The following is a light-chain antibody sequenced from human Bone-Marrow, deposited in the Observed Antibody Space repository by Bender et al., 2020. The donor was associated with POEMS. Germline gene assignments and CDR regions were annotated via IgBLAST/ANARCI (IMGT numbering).Light chain of an antibody. Sequence: QSVLTQPPSASGTPGQRVTISCSGGSSNIGNNDVYWYQHLPGRAPKVLIYRNNRRPSGVPDRFSASKSGTSASLAITGLRSEDEADYYCAAWDDSVSGPVFGGGTKLTVL. CDR1: SSNIGNND. CDR3: AAWDDSVSGPV. V-gene: IGLV1-47*01. CDR2: RNN. J-gene: IGLJ3*02.